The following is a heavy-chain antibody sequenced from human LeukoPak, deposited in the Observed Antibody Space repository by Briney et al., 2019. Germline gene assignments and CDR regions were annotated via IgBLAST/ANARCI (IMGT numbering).Heavy chain of an antibody. CDR2: INHSGST. V-gene: IGHV4-34*01. CDR1: GGSFSGYY. Sequence: SETLSLTCAVYGGSFSGYYWSWIRQPPGKGLEWIGEINHSGSTNYNPSLKSRVTISVDTSKNQFSLKLNSVTAADTAVYYCAAFGESRFRWLDPWGQGTLVTVSS. J-gene: IGHJ5*02. D-gene: IGHD3-10*01. CDR3: AAFGESRFRWLDP.